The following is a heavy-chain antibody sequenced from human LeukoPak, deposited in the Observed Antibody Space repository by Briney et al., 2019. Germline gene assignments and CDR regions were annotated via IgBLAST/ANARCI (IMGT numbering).Heavy chain of an antibody. J-gene: IGHJ4*02. CDR1: GFTFSVHE. V-gene: IGHV3-48*03. CDR2: ISDSGRTI. D-gene: IGHD3-3*02. CDR3: ARGSHSFDF. Sequence: PGGSLRLSCVASGFTFSVHEMNWVRQAPGKGLEWLSYISDSGRTIYYADSVDGRFTISRDNAKNSLFLQMNSLRVEDTAVYFCARGSHSFDFWGQGTPVTVSS.